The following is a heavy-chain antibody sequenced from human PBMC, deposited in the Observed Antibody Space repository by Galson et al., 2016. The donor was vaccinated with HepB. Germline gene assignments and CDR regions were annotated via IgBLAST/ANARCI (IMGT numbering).Heavy chain of an antibody. CDR2: IYHSGST. J-gene: IGHJ4*02. CDR1: GGSISSGDYS. Sequence: TLSLTCAVSGGSISSGDYSWSWIRQPPGKGLEWIGYIYHSGSTYYNPSLKSRVTISLDASKNHFSLTLTSVTAADTAMYYCARADAYGNYALDWGQGTLVTVSP. V-gene: IGHV4-30-2*01. D-gene: IGHD4-11*01. CDR3: ARADAYGNYALD.